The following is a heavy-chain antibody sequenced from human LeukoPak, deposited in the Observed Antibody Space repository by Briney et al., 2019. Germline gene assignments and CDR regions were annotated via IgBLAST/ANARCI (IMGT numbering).Heavy chain of an antibody. CDR1: GFTFSSYA. Sequence: QPGGSLRLSCAASGFTFSSYAMSWVRQAPGKGLEWVSHINWNGNTIGYGDSVKGRFTISRDNAKNSLYLQMNSLRAEDTAFYYCARGLMGGYPYFENWGQGTLVTVSS. J-gene: IGHJ4*02. D-gene: IGHD3-22*01. V-gene: IGHV3-20*04. CDR2: INWNGNTI. CDR3: ARGLMGGYPYFEN.